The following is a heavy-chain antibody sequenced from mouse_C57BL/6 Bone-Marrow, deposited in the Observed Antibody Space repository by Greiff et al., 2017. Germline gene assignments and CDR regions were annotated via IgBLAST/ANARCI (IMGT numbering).Heavy chain of an antibody. V-gene: IGHV1-50*01. Sequence: QVQLQQPGAELVKPGASVKLSCKASGYTFTSYWMQWVKQRPGQGLEWIGEIDPSDSYTNYNRKFKGKATLTVDTSSSTAYMQLSSLTSEDSAVYYCARKGGDERYFDVWGTGTTVTVSS. CDR1: GYTFTSYW. J-gene: IGHJ1*03. CDR2: IDPSDSYT. CDR3: ARKGGDERYFDV. D-gene: IGHD3-3*01.